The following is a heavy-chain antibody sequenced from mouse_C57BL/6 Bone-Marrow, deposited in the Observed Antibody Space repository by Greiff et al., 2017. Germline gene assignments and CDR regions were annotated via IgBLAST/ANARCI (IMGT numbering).Heavy chain of an antibody. CDR1: GYTFTSYG. CDR2: IYPRSGNT. J-gene: IGHJ3*01. D-gene: IGHD1-1*01. V-gene: IGHV1-81*01. Sequence: QVQLQQSGAELARPGASVKLSCKASGYTFTSYGISWVKQRTGQGLEWIGEIYPRSGNTYYNEKFKGKATLTADTSSSTAYMELRSLTSEDSAVYFCARGGPYAAWFAYWGQGTLVTVSA. CDR3: ARGGPYAAWFAY.